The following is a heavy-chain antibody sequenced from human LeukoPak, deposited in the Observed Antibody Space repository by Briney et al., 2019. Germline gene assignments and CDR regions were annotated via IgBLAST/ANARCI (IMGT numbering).Heavy chain of an antibody. CDR3: ARAPGYSSPFGAFDI. J-gene: IGHJ3*02. D-gene: IGHD6-13*01. V-gene: IGHV3-30*03. CDR1: GFTFSSYG. Sequence: PGGSLRLSCAASGFTFSSYGMHWVRQAPGKGLEWVAVISYDGSNKYYADSVKGRFTISRDNAKNSLYLQMNSLRAEDTAVYYCARAPGYSSPFGAFDIWGQGTMVTVSS. CDR2: ISYDGSNK.